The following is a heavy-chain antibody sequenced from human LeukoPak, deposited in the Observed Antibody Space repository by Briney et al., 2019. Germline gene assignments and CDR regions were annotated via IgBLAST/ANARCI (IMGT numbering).Heavy chain of an antibody. CDR3: AKDAFRGAVAGTGGFDY. CDR1: GFIFSTYG. V-gene: IGHV3-30*02. J-gene: IGHJ4*02. Sequence: PGGSLRLSCAASGFIFSTYGMHWVRQAPGKGLEWVAFIRYDGSNKHYADSVKGRFTISRDNSKNTLYLQMNSLKREDTAVYYCAKDAFRGAVAGTGGFDYWGQGTLVTVSS. D-gene: IGHD6-19*01. CDR2: IRYDGSNK.